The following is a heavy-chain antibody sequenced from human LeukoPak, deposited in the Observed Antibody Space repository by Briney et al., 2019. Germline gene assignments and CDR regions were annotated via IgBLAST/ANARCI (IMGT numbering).Heavy chain of an antibody. Sequence: GGSLRVSCVGSGFIFSNFNMNWVRQAPGKGLEWVSSISSTGNYIHYADSVKGRFTISRDNAQESLCLQMNSLRVEDSAVYYCARVSTGPVWGQGTLVTVSS. CDR1: GFIFSNFN. CDR3: ARVSTGPV. V-gene: IGHV3-21*01. D-gene: IGHD1-1*01. CDR2: ISSTGNYI. J-gene: IGHJ4*02.